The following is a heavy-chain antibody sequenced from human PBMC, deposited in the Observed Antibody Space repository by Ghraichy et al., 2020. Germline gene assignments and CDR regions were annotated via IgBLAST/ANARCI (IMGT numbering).Heavy chain of an antibody. J-gene: IGHJ5*02. Sequence: SGPTLVKPTQTLTLTCTFSGFSLSTSGVGVGWIRQPPGKALEWLALIYWNDDKRYSPSLKSRLTITKDTSKNQVVLTMTNMDPVDTATYYCAHGPNYYGSCEWAWFDPWGQGTLVTVSS. CDR2: IYWNDDK. CDR3: AHGPNYYGSCEWAWFDP. D-gene: IGHD3-10*01. CDR1: GFSLSTSGVG. V-gene: IGHV2-5*01.